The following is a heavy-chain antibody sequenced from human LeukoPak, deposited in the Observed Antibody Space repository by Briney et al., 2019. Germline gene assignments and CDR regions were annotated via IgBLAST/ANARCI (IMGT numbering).Heavy chain of an antibody. V-gene: IGHV4-34*01. D-gene: IGHD3-10*01. CDR2: INHSGST. CDR3: AREGGYGSGGLDY. Sequence: SETLSLTCAVYGGSFSGYYWSWIRQSPGKGLEWIGEINHSGSTKYNPSLKNRVTISVDTSKNQFSLKLSSVTAADTAVYYCAREGGYGSGGLDYWGQGTLVTVSS. J-gene: IGHJ4*02. CDR1: GGSFSGYY.